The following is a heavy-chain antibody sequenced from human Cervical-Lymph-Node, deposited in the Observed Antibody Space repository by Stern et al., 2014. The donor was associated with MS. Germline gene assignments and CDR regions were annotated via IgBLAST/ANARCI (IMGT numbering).Heavy chain of an antibody. J-gene: IGHJ4*02. CDR2: ISYDGSNK. Sequence: VQLVESGGGVVQPGRSLRLSCAASGFTFSSYGMHWIRQAPGKGLEWVAVISYDGSNKYYADSVKGRFTISRDNSKNTLYLQMNSLRAEDTAVYYCAKEDGYSYFDYWGQGTLVTVSS. V-gene: IGHV3-30*18. CDR1: GFTFSSYG. CDR3: AKEDGYSYFDY. D-gene: IGHD5-18*01.